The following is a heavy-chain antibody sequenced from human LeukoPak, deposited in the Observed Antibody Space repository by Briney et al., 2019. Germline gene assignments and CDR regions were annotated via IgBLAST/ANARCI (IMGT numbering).Heavy chain of an antibody. CDR2: IYYSGST. J-gene: IGHJ5*02. D-gene: IGHD6-13*01. Sequence: SEALSLTCTVSGGSISSSSYYWGWIRQPPGKGLEWIGSIYYSGSTYYNPSLKSRVTISVDTSKNQFSLKLSSVTAADTAVYYCARGIAAASPGSDPWGQGTLVTVSS. V-gene: IGHV4-39*07. CDR1: GGSISSSSYY. CDR3: ARGIAAASPGSDP.